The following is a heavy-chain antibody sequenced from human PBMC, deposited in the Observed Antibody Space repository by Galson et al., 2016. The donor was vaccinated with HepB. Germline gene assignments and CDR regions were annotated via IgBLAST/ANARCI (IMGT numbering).Heavy chain of an antibody. Sequence: LSLTCPVSGGSIVSSSYYWGWIRQPPGKGLDWIGNMFYSGSNYYNPSLKSRVTISVDTSMNQFSLQPTSVTAADTAVYYFARQSVGSVDYWGPGTLVTVSS. J-gene: IGHJ4*02. D-gene: IGHD1-26*01. V-gene: IGHV4-39*01. CDR2: MFYSGSN. CDR1: GGSIVSSSYY. CDR3: ARQSVGSVDY.